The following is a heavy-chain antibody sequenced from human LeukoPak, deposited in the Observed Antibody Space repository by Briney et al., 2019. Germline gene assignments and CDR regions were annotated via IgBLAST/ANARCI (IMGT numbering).Heavy chain of an antibody. CDR3: ARPAYDHLGFDP. CDR1: GGSISSSSYY. Sequence: PSETLSLTCTVSGGSISSSSYYWGWIRQPPGKGLEWIGSIYYSGSTYYNPSLKSRVTISVDTSKNQFSLKLSSVTAADTAVYYCARPAYDHLGFDPWGQGTLVTVSS. V-gene: IGHV4-39*01. CDR2: IYYSGST. D-gene: IGHD3-22*01. J-gene: IGHJ5*02.